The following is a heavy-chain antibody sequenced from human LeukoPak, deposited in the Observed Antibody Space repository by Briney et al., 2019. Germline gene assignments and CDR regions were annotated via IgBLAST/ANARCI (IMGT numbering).Heavy chain of an antibody. CDR3: ARGAYTYYYDSSGYYGPARQYFQH. V-gene: IGHV4-34*01. D-gene: IGHD3-22*01. CDR2: INHSGST. CDR1: GGSFSGYY. J-gene: IGHJ1*01. Sequence: SETLSLTCAVYGGSFSGYYWRWIRQPPGKGLEWIGEINHSGSTNYNPSLKSRVTISVDTSKNQFSLKLSSVTAADTAVYYCARGAYTYYYDSSGYYGPARQYFQHWGQGTLVTVSS.